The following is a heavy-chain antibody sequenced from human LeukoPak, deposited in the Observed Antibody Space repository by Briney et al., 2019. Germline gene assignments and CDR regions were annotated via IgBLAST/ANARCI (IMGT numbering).Heavy chain of an antibody. CDR3: ARDYYDSSGYYFYPRSGRQNWFDP. D-gene: IGHD3-22*01. J-gene: IGHJ5*02. CDR2: INTDGSST. Sequence: PGGSLRLSCAASGFTFSSYWMHWVRQAPGKGLVWVSRINTDGSSTSYADSVKGRFTISRDNAKNTLYLQMNSLRAEDTAVYYCARDYYDSSGYYFYPRSGRQNWFDPWGQGTLVTVSS. CDR1: GFTFSSYW. V-gene: IGHV3-74*01.